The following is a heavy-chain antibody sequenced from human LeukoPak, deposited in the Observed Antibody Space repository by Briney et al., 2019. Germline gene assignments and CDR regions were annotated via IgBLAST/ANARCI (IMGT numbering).Heavy chain of an antibody. D-gene: IGHD1-7*01. V-gene: IGHV3-11*04. Sequence: PGGSLRLSCVASGFTISDYYMSWIRQAPGKGLEWISYISRSSTTRFYADPLKGRFTVSRDNAKNSLYLQMNSLRAEDTAVYYCASERYNWNYAFDYWGQGILVTLSS. CDR1: GFTISDYY. CDR2: ISRSSTTR. J-gene: IGHJ4*02. CDR3: ASERYNWNYAFDY.